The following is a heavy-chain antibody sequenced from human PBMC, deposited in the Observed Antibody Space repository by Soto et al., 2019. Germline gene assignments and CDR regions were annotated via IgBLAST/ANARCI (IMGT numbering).Heavy chain of an antibody. D-gene: IGHD6-19*01. Sequence: SQTLXLTCAISGDSVSSNTAAWNWIRSSPSRGLEWLGRTYYRSNWRHDYAVSVKSRITVNPDTSKNHFSLQLNSVTPDDTAVYYCARGVAGSGFDLWGQGTLVTVSS. V-gene: IGHV6-1*01. CDR1: GDSVSSNTAA. J-gene: IGHJ4*02. CDR2: TYYRSNWRH. CDR3: ARGVAGSGFDL.